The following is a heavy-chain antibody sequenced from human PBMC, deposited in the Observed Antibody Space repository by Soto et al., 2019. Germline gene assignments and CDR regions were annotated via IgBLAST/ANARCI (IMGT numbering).Heavy chain of an antibody. J-gene: IGHJ5*02. Sequence: PSETLSLTCAVYGGSFSGYYWSWIRQPPGKGLEWIGEINHSGSTNYNPSLKSRVTISVDTSKNQFSLKLSSVTAADTAVYYCGRGGGSGWLKNNWFAPGGQETLVTVSS. CDR1: GGSFSGYY. D-gene: IGHD6-19*01. V-gene: IGHV4-34*01. CDR3: GRGGGSGWLKNNWFAP. CDR2: INHSGST.